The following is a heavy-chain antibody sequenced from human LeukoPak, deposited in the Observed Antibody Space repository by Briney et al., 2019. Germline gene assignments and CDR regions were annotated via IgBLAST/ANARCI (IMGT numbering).Heavy chain of an antibody. CDR2: IYTTGST. J-gene: IGHJ5*02. D-gene: IGHD2-15*01. CDR3: ARETPHYCSGGSCYHNWFDP. Sequence: SETLSLTCSVSGASISGYYWTWIRQPAGRGLEWIGRIYTTGSTKYNPSLKSRVIMSVDTSKNQFSLKLSSVTAADTAVYYCARETPHYCSGGSCYHNWFDPWGQGTLVTVSS. V-gene: IGHV4-4*07. CDR1: GASISGYY.